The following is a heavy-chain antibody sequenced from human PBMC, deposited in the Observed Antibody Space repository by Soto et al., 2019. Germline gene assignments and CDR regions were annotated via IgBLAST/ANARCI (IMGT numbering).Heavy chain of an antibody. CDR1: GGSISSYY. J-gene: IGHJ4*02. Sequence: QVQLQESGPGLVKPSETLSLTCTVSGGSISSYYWSWIRQPPGKGLEWIGYIYYSGSTNYNPSLKSRVSISVDTAKNKFSLKLSSVTAADTAVYYCARQATGYVATTTKDYFDYWGQGTLVTVSS. V-gene: IGHV4-59*08. D-gene: IGHD5-12*01. CDR2: IYYSGST. CDR3: ARQATGYVATTTKDYFDY.